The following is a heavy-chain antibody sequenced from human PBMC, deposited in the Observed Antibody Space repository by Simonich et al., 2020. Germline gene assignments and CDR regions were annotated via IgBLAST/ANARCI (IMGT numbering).Heavy chain of an antibody. Sequence: QVQLVQSGAEVKKPGASVKVSCRASGYTFTSYGVSWVRQAPGQGLEWMGWSSAYNVNTNYTQKLQGSVTMTTDTPTSTAYMELRSLRSDDTAGYYWARASRGTWWYYYFDYWGQGTLVTVSS. V-gene: IGHV1-18*01. CDR3: ARASRGTWWYYYFDY. J-gene: IGHJ4*02. CDR1: GYTFTSYG. CDR2: SSAYNVNT. D-gene: IGHD2-15*01.